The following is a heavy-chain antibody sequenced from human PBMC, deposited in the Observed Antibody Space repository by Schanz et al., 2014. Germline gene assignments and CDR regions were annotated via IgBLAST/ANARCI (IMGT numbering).Heavy chain of an antibody. CDR1: GGTFSSDT. CDR2: IVPIAGIT. Sequence: QVHLVQSGAEVKKPGSSVKVSCKASGGTFSSDTFSWVRQAPGQGLEWMGRIVPIAGITNYAQRFQGRVTITADKSSDTAYMELSSLRSEDTAVYYCAREVGLYDRGWFDAWGQGTLATVSS. CDR3: AREVGLYDRGWFDA. J-gene: IGHJ5*02. D-gene: IGHD3-22*01. V-gene: IGHV1-69*08.